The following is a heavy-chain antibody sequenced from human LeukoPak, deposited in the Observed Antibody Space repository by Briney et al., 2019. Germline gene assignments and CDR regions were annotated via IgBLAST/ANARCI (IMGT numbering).Heavy chain of an antibody. V-gene: IGHV3-74*01. CDR2: INSDGSST. CDR3: ASRAVSGTYYVYYFDY. D-gene: IGHD1-26*01. J-gene: IGHJ4*02. Sequence: PGGSLRLSCAASGFSFSNYWMHWVRQVPGKGLEWVSRINSDGSSTSYADSVKGRFTISRVNAKNTLYLQMNSLRAEDTAVYYCASRAVSGTYYVYYFDYWGQGTLVTVSS. CDR1: GFSFSNYW.